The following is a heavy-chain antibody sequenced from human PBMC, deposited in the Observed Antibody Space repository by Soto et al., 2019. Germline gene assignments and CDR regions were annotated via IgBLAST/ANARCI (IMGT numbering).Heavy chain of an antibody. D-gene: IGHD2-15*01. V-gene: IGHV1-69*01. CDR3: ARSQGGSSFLDIYSYYYYGMDV. Sequence: QVQLVQSGAEVKKPGSSVKVSCKAPGGTFSSYAISWVRQAPGQGLEWMGGIIPIFGTAKYAQKFQGRVTITADESPSTGYMELSSPRSEDTAVYYCARSQGGSSFLDIYSYYYYGMDVWGQGTTVTVSS. CDR2: IIPIFGTA. J-gene: IGHJ6*02. CDR1: GGTFSSYA.